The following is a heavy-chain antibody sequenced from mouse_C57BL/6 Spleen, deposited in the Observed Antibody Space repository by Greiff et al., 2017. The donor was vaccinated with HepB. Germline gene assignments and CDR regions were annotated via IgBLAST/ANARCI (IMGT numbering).Heavy chain of an antibody. CDR3: AGWLRNAMDY. CDR1: GFTFSDYG. D-gene: IGHD2-2*01. V-gene: IGHV5-17*01. J-gene: IGHJ4*01. CDR2: ISSGSSTI. Sequence: EVKLVESGGGLVKPGGSLKLSCAASGFTFSDYGMHWVRQAPEKGLEWVAYISSGSSTIYYADTVKGRFTISRDNAKNNLFLQMTSLRSEDTAMYYCAGWLRNAMDYWGQGTSVTVSS.